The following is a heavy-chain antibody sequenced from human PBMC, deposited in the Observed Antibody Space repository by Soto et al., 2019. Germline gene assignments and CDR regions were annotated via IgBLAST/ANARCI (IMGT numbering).Heavy chain of an antibody. D-gene: IGHD6-6*01. CDR1: GFTFSAYG. Sequence: GGSLRLSCAASGFTFSAYGMHWVRQAPGKGLEWVAVISYDGSTKFYPDSVKGRFTISRDNSKNTVYLQMDSLRPEDTAVYYCAKAIAARPKSSLADWGQGTLVTVSS. CDR2: ISYDGSTK. V-gene: IGHV3-30*19. J-gene: IGHJ4*02. CDR3: AKAIAARPKSSLAD.